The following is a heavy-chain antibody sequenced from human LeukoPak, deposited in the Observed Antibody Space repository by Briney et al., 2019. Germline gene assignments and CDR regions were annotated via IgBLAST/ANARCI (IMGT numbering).Heavy chain of an antibody. CDR3: ARVNSGHAFDI. V-gene: IGHV4-59*01. Sequence: SETLSLTCTVSGGSISSYYWSWIRQPPGKGLEWIGYIYYSGGTNYNPSLKSRVTISVDTSKNQFSLKLSSVTAADTAVYYCARVNSGHAFDIWGQGTMVTVSS. CDR2: IYYSGGT. J-gene: IGHJ3*02. D-gene: IGHD3-10*01. CDR1: GGSISSYY.